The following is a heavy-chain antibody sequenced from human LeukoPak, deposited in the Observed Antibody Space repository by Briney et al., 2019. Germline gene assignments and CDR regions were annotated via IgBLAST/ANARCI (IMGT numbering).Heavy chain of an antibody. D-gene: IGHD3-10*01. Sequence: ASVKVSCKASGYTFTIYGISWVRQAPGQGLEWMGWINAYNGNTNYAQKLQGRVTMTTDTSTSTAYMELRSLRSDDTAVYYCARDEGWFGDSNFDYWGQGTLVTVSS. V-gene: IGHV1-18*01. CDR2: INAYNGNT. J-gene: IGHJ4*02. CDR3: ARDEGWFGDSNFDY. CDR1: GYTFTIYG.